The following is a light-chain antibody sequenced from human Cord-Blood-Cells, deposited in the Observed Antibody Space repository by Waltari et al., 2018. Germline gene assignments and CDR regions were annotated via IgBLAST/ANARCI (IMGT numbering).Light chain of an antibody. V-gene: IGLV2-23*01. J-gene: IGLJ3*02. Sequence: QSALTQPASVSGSPGQSITISCTGTSSDAGSYNLVPWYQQHPGKAPKLMFYEGSKRPSGVSNRFSGSKSGNTASLTISGLQAEDEADYYCCSYAGSSTLVFGGGTKLTVL. CDR2: EGS. CDR3: CSYAGSSTLV. CDR1: SSDAGSYNL.